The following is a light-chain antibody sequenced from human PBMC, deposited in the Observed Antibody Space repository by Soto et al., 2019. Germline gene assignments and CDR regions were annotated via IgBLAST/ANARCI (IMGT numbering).Light chain of an antibody. V-gene: IGLV2-11*01. CDR2: DVS. CDR3: CSYAGSYTYV. Sequence: SVLPQPRSVSGSPGQSVTISCTGTSSDVGGYNYVSWYQQHPGKAPKLMISDVSKRPSGVPDRFSGSKSGNTASLTISGLQAEDEADYYCCSYAGSYTYVFGTGTKVTVL. CDR1: SSDVGGYNY. J-gene: IGLJ1*01.